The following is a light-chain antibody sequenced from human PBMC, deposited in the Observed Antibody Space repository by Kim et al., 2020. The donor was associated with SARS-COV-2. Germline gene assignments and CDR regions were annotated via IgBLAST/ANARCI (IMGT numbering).Light chain of an antibody. J-gene: IGKJ1*01. CDR3: QQSHSVPWT. CDR2: GTS. V-gene: IGKV1-39*01. CDR1: QSIGGY. Sequence: DIQMTQSPSSLPASVGDRVTITCRASQSIGGYLNWFQQKPGKAPEVLIYGTSGLRSGVPSRFSGSRSGTDFTLTISSLQPEDFATYYCQQSHSVPWTFGQGTKLEI.